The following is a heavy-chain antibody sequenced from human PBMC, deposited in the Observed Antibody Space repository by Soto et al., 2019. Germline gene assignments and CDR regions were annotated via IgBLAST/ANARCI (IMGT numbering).Heavy chain of an antibody. CDR3: ARDGKIACTNGECFDYFDY. D-gene: IGHD2-8*01. Sequence: ASVKVSCKASGYTFTIYYMHWVRQAPGQGLEWMGIINPSGGSTSYAQKFQGRVTMTRDTSTSTVYMELSSLRSEDTAVYYCARDGKIACTNGECFDYFDYWGQGTLVTVSS. V-gene: IGHV1-46*03. J-gene: IGHJ4*02. CDR1: GYTFTIYY. CDR2: INPSGGST.